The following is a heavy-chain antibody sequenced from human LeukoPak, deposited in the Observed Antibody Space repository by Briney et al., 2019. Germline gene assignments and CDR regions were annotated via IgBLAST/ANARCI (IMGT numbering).Heavy chain of an antibody. Sequence: GASVKVSCEASGYTFTGYYMHWVRQAPGQGLQWMGWINPNTGGTNYAQKFQGRVTMTRDTSTSTVYMELSSLRSEDTAVYYCARSMVRGLQPSDYWGQGTLVTVSS. CDR2: INPNTGGT. CDR1: GYTFTGYY. V-gene: IGHV1-2*02. CDR3: ARSMVRGLQPSDY. D-gene: IGHD3-10*01. J-gene: IGHJ4*02.